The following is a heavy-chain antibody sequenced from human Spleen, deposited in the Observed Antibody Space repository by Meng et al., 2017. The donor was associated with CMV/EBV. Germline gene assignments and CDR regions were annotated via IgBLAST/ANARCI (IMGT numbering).Heavy chain of an antibody. CDR2: INRSGRT. Sequence: SETLSLTCAVSGGSFSDYYWTWIRQPPGEGLEWIGEINRSGRTRYNPSLKSRLTLSVDTSKNQFSLNLTSVTAADAAVYYCARLISFRTIFGVPKDYWGQGTLVTVSS. CDR1: GGSFSDYY. CDR3: ARLISFRTIFGVPKDY. D-gene: IGHD3-3*01. J-gene: IGHJ4*02. V-gene: IGHV4-34*01.